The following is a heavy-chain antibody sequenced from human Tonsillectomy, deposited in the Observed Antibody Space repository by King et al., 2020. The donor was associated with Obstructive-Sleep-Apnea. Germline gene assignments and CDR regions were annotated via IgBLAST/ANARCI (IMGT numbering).Heavy chain of an antibody. V-gene: IGHV4-4*02. CDR3: ARVGAVAAYYYYYGMDV. Sequence: QLQESGPGLVKPSGTLSLTCAVSGGSISSSNWWSWVRQPPGKGLEWIGEIYHSGSTNYNPSLKSRVTISVDKSKNQFSLKLSSVTAADTAVYYCARVGAVAAYYYYYGMDVWGQGTTVTVSS. CDR1: GGSISSSNW. D-gene: IGHD6-19*01. J-gene: IGHJ6*02. CDR2: IYHSGST.